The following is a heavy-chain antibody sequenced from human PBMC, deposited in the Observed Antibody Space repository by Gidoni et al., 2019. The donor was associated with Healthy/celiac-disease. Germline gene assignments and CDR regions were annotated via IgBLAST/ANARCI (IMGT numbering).Heavy chain of an antibody. V-gene: IGHV1-69*01. CDR3: ARDSPYYYDSSGYYSGGFDY. CDR1: GGTFSSYA. J-gene: IGHJ4*02. D-gene: IGHD3-22*01. Sequence: QVQLVQSGAEVKKPGSSVKVSCKASGGTFSSYAISWVRQAPGQGLEWMGGIIPIFGTANYAQKFQGRVTITADESTSTAYMELSSLRSEDTAVYYCARDSPYYYDSSGYYSGGFDYWGQGTLVTVSS. CDR2: IIPIFGTA.